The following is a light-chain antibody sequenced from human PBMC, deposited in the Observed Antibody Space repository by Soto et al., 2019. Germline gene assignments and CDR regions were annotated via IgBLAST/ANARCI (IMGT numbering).Light chain of an antibody. V-gene: IGKV3-20*01. CDR2: GAS. J-gene: IGKJ3*01. CDR1: QSVSSIY. Sequence: EIVLTQSPGTLSLSPGERATLSCRASQSVSSIYVAWYQQRPGQAPRLLIYGASNRATAIPDRFRGSGSGTDFTLTITRLEPEDFAVYYCQHYGSSPPFTFGPGTKVDIK. CDR3: QHYGSSPPFT.